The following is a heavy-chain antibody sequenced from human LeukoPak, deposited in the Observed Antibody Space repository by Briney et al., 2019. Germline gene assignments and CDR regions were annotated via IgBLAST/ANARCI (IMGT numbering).Heavy chain of an antibody. CDR2: MNPNSGNT. J-gene: IGHJ4*02. D-gene: IGHD3-16*02. Sequence: ASVKVSCKASGYTFTSYDINWVRQATGQGLGWMGWMNPNSGNTGYAQKFQGRVPMTRNTSISTAYMELSSLRSEDTAVYYCARETLKEGLRLGELSFDYWGQGTLVTVSS. CDR1: GYTFTSYD. V-gene: IGHV1-8*01. CDR3: ARETLKEGLRLGELSFDY.